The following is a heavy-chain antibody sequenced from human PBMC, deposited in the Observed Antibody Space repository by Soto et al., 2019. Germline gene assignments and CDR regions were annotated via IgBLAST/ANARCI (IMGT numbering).Heavy chain of an antibody. Sequence: ASVKVSCKASGYTFTSYGISWVRQAPGQGLEWMGWISAYNGNTNYAQKLQGRVTMTTDTSTSTAYMELSRLRSDDTAVYYCARGNYDFWSGYTRPHYYYGMDVWGQGTTVTVSS. V-gene: IGHV1-18*01. CDR3: ARGNYDFWSGYTRPHYYYGMDV. CDR2: ISAYNGNT. CDR1: GYTFTSYG. J-gene: IGHJ6*02. D-gene: IGHD3-3*01.